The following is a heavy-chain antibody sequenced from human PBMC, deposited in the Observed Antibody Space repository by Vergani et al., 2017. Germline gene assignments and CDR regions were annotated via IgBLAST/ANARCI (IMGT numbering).Heavy chain of an antibody. D-gene: IGHD2-2*01. CDR1: GYTFSDFY. V-gene: IGHV1-2*02. Sequence: VHLVQSGAEVKKPGTSVKVSCKASGYTFSDFYMHWVRQAPGQGLEWMGWINRNSGGKNYAQKFQGRVTMTRDTSITTAYVELSRLRYDDTAVYYCARDPAAVPDVNWFDPWCQGSLVTVSS. CDR3: ARDPAAVPDVNWFDP. CDR2: INRNSGGK. J-gene: IGHJ5*02.